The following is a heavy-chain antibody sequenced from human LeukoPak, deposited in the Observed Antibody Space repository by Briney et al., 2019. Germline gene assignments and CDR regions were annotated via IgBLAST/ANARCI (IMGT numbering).Heavy chain of an antibody. V-gene: IGHV3-23*01. Sequence: GGSLRLSCAVSGITLSNYGMSWVRQAPGKGLDWVAGISDSGGSTNYADSVKGRFTISRDNPKNTLYLQMNSLRVEDTAVYFCAKRGVVIRAILVGFQKEAYYFAFWGQGTLVTVSS. D-gene: IGHD2-21*01. CDR1: GITLSNYG. J-gene: IGHJ4*02. CDR2: ISDSGGST. CDR3: AKRGVVIRAILVGFQKEAYYFAF.